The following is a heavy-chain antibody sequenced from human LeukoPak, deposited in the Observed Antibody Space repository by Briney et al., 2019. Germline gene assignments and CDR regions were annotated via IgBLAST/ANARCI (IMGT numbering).Heavy chain of an antibody. CDR1: GFTFSSYG. Sequence: GRSLRLSCAASGFTFSSYGMHWVRQAPGKGLEWVAVISYDGSNNYYADSVKGRFTISRDNSKNTLYLQMNSLRAEDTAVYYCAKGVWVVRGVIGDAFDIWGQGTMVTVSS. CDR3: AKGVWVVRGVIGDAFDI. V-gene: IGHV3-30*18. CDR2: ISYDGSNN. J-gene: IGHJ3*02. D-gene: IGHD3-10*01.